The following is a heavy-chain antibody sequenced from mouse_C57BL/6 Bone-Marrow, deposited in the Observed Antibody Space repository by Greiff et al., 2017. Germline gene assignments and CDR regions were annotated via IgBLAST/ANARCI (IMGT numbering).Heavy chain of an antibody. D-gene: IGHD2-1*01. CDR1: GYTFTSSW. V-gene: IGHV1-55*01. J-gene: IGHJ4*01. CDR2: IYPGSGST. CDR3: ASYPDGKHEDAMDD. Sequence: QVQLQQPGAELVKPGASVPMSCKASGYTFTSSWITWVTQRPGQGLEWIGDIYPGSGSTNYNEQFKSKATLTVDTSSHTAYMQLSSLTSEDSAVYYFASYPDGKHEDAMDDWGQGTSVTVSS.